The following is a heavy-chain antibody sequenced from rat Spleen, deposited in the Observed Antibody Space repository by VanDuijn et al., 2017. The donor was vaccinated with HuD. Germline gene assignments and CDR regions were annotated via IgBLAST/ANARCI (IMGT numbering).Heavy chain of an antibody. V-gene: IGHV5-20*01. Sequence: EVQLVESGGGLVQPGRSLTLSCAASGFTFSDYYMAWVRQAPKRGLEWVTSISYEGDDTYYGDSVMGRFTISRDNAKSSLYLQMDSLRSEDTATYYCTTDSDGFDYWGQGVMVTVSS. J-gene: IGHJ2*01. CDR2: ISYEGDDT. D-gene: IGHD1-12*02. CDR3: TTDSDGFDY. CDR1: GFTFSDYY.